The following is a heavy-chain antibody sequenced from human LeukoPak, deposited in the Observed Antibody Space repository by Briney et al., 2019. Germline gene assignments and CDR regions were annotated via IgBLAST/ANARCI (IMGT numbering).Heavy chain of an antibody. V-gene: IGHV4-61*01. Sequence: SETLSLTCTVSGGSVSSGSYYWSWIRQPPGKGLEWITYIDYTGITKYNPSLRSRVTISVDTSTKQFSLKLSSVTAADTAVYYCARDVSYDGSGHYHGASDIWGQGTMVTVSS. CDR3: ARDVSYDGSGHYHGASDI. CDR1: GGSVSSGSYY. D-gene: IGHD3-22*01. J-gene: IGHJ3*02. CDR2: IDYTGIT.